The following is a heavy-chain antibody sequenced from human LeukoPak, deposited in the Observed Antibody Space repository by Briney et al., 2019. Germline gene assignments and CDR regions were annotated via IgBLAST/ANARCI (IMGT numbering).Heavy chain of an antibody. D-gene: IGHD3-10*01. CDR2: ISYDGSNK. J-gene: IGHJ3*02. CDR1: GFTFSSYA. CDR3: ARSPVVMVRGVSTSAFDI. V-gene: IGHV3-30-3*01. Sequence: GGSLRLSCAASGFTFSSYAMHWVRQAPGKGLEWVAVISYDGSNKYYADSVKGRFTISRDNSKNTLYLQMNSLRAEDTAVYYCARSPVVMVRGVSTSAFDIWGQGTMVTVSS.